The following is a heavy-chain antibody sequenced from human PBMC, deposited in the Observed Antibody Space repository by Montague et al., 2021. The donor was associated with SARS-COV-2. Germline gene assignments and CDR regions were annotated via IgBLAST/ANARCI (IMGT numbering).Heavy chain of an antibody. CDR3: TQERGPGRTTWHYFDY. CDR1: GDSVSSNIAA. CDR2: TYYRSKWYN. D-gene: IGHD1-14*01. J-gene: IGHJ4*02. Sequence: CAISGDSVSSNIAAWNWIRQSPSRGLEWLGRTYYRSKWYNDYAVSVRGRITISPDTSKNQFSLQLNSVTPEDTAVYYCTQERGPGRTTWHYFDYWGQGTPGPVSA. V-gene: IGHV6-1*01.